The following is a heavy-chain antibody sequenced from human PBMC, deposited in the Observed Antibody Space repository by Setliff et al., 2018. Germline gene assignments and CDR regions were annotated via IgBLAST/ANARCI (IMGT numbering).Heavy chain of an antibody. D-gene: IGHD3-22*01. J-gene: IGHJ4*02. CDR2: IHYSGST. CDR3: ARQGRKSDSRGYYYWTDFDY. CDR1: AGSISSSSYY. Sequence: SETLSLTCTVSAGSISSSSYYWGWIRQPPGKGLEWIATIHYSGSTYYNPSLKSRVTTSVDTSKNQFSLKLSSVTAADTAVYYCARQGRKSDSRGYYYWTDFDYWGQVALVTVSS. V-gene: IGHV4-39*01.